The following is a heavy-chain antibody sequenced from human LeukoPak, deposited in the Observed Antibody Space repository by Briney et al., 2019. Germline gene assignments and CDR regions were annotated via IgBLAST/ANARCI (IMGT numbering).Heavy chain of an antibody. CDR2: ISGSGGST. D-gene: IGHD2-15*01. J-gene: IGHJ4*02. Sequence: PGGSLRLSCAASGFTFSSYAMSWVRQAPGKGLEWVSGISGSGGSTYYADSVKGRFTISRDNSKNTLYLQMNSLRAEDTAVYYCARVGRSGWSYFDYWGQGTLVTVSS. V-gene: IGHV3-23*01. CDR3: ARVGRSGWSYFDY. CDR1: GFTFSSYA.